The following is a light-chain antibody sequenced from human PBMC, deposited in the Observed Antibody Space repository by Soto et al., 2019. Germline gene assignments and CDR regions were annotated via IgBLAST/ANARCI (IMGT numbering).Light chain of an antibody. Sequence: EIVMTQSPATLSVSPGERVTLSCRASQSVSINLAWYQQKPAQAPRLLIYGASTRATGIPARFSGSGSGTEFSLTISSLQSEDLAVYYCQQYNNWPSLTFGGGTNV. CDR2: GAS. CDR3: QQYNNWPSLT. V-gene: IGKV3-15*01. CDR1: QSVSIN. J-gene: IGKJ4*01.